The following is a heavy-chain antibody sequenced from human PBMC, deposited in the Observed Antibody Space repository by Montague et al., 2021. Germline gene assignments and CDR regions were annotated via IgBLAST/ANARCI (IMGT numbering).Heavy chain of an antibody. CDR3: ARHVTIFGVVKRIDP. D-gene: IGHD3-3*01. CDR1: GGSISSYY. J-gene: IGHJ5*02. V-gene: IGHV4-59*08. Sequence: SETLSLTCTVSGGSISSYYWSWIRQPPGKGLEWIGYIYYSGSTNYNPSLKSRVTISVDTSKNQFSLKVSSVTAADTAVYFCARHVTIFGVVKRIDPWGQGTLVTVSS. CDR2: IYYSGST.